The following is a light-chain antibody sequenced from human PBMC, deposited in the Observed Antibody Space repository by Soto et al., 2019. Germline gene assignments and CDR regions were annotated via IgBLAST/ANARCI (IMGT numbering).Light chain of an antibody. Sequence: QSVLTQPASVSGSPGQSITISCTGTSSDVGGYNYVSWHQQHPGKAPKLMIYEVSNRPSGVSNRFSGSKSGNTASLTISGLQAEDEADYYCSSYTSSRAYVFGIGTKVTVL. CDR1: SSDVGGYNY. V-gene: IGLV2-14*01. J-gene: IGLJ1*01. CDR2: EVS. CDR3: SSYTSSRAYV.